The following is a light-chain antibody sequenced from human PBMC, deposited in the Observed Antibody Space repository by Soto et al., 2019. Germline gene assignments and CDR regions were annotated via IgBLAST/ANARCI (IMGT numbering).Light chain of an antibody. CDR2: AAS. J-gene: IGKJ5*01. CDR1: QRITNY. CDR3: QQVDTYPIT. V-gene: IGKV1-9*01. Sequence: DIQMTQSPSSLSASIGDIITITCRASQRITNYLAWYQQKPGKAPKLLIYAASTLQSGVPSRFSGIGSGTDFTLTISSLQPEDFATYFCQQVDTYPITFGQGTRREIK.